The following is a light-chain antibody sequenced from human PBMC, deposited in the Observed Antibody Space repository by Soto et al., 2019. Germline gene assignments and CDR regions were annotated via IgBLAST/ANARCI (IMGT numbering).Light chain of an antibody. Sequence: QSVLTQPPSASETPGQRVTISCSGSRSNIGSNYVFWYQQLPGTAPKLLIYRDDQRPSGVPDRFSGSKSGTSASLAISGLRSEDEACYYCATWDGSLNNYVFGTGTKLTV. CDR1: RSNIGSNY. J-gene: IGLJ1*01. CDR2: RDD. CDR3: ATWDGSLNNYV. V-gene: IGLV1-47*01.